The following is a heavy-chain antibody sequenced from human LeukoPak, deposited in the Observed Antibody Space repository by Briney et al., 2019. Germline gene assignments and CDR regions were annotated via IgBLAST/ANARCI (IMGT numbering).Heavy chain of an antibody. J-gene: IGHJ5*02. CDR1: GGSISSYY. Sequence: SETLSLTCTVSGGSISSYYWSWIRQPPGKGPEWIGSIYYSGSTNYNPSLKSRVTISLDTSKNQFSLKLTSVTAADTAVYYCASVRGYSSGWYASGFDPWGQGTLVTVSS. CDR3: ASVRGYSSGWYASGFDP. D-gene: IGHD6-19*01. V-gene: IGHV4-59*12. CDR2: IYYSGST.